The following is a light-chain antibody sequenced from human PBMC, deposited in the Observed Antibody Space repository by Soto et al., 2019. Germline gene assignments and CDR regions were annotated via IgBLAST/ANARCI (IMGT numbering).Light chain of an antibody. Sequence: DIRMTQSPSTLSTSVGDRVTITCRASQNIRGWLAWYQQKPGKAPKLLIYDASTLENGVPSRFSGSGSGTEFTLTISSLQPDDSATYYCQQYNSYSWTFGQGTTVAIK. J-gene: IGKJ1*01. CDR1: QNIRGW. V-gene: IGKV1-5*01. CDR2: DAS. CDR3: QQYNSYSWT.